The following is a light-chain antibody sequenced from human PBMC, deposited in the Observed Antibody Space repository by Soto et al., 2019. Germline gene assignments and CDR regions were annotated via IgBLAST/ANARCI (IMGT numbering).Light chain of an antibody. Sequence: DIQMTQSPSSLSASVGDRVTITCRASQSISNYVNWYQQKPGKAPKLLIYAASSLQSGVPSSFSGSGSGTDFTLTISSLQPEDFATYSCQQSYTTLFTFGPGTNVDIK. J-gene: IGKJ3*01. CDR1: QSISNY. CDR3: QQSYTTLFT. CDR2: AAS. V-gene: IGKV1-39*01.